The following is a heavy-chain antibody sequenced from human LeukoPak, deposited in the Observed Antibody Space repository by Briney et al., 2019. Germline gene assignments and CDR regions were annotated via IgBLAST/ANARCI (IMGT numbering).Heavy chain of an antibody. D-gene: IGHD2-2*01. CDR2: ISISGSTI. V-gene: IGHV3-48*03. Sequence: GGSLRLSCAASGFTFSNYEMNWVRAAPGKGLEWVSHISISGSTIYYADSVKGRFTISRDNAKNSLYLQMNSLRAEDTAVYYCAREGVVVSAAVDYWGQGTLVTVSS. CDR3: AREGVVVSAAVDY. J-gene: IGHJ4*02. CDR1: GFTFSNYE.